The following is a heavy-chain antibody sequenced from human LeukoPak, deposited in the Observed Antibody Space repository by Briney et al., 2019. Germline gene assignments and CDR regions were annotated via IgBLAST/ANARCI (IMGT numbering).Heavy chain of an antibody. CDR3: ARGKFADFWSGYFDGLDGSYFDY. Sequence: PSETLSLTCTVSGGSINGYFCTWLRQSAGAGLECIGRIHTSGTTYYNPSFKSRVTISVDTSKNQFSLKLSSVTAADTAVYYCARGKFADFWSGYFDGLDGSYFDYWGQGTLVTVSS. CDR1: GGSINGYF. J-gene: IGHJ4*02. D-gene: IGHD3-3*01. V-gene: IGHV4-4*07. CDR2: IHTSGTT.